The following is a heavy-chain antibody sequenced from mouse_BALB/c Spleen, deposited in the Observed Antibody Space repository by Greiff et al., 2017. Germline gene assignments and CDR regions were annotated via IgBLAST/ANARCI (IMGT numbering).Heavy chain of an antibody. Sequence: EVQLQESGGGLVQPGGSRKLSCAASGFTFSSFGMHWVRQAPEKGLEWVAYISSGSSTIYYADTVKGRFTISRDNPKNTLFLQMTSLRSEDTAMYYCARGFYYGSRGMDYWGQGTSVTVSS. J-gene: IGHJ4*01. CDR2: ISSGSSTI. CDR1: GFTFSSFG. V-gene: IGHV5-17*02. D-gene: IGHD1-1*01. CDR3: ARGFYYGSRGMDY.